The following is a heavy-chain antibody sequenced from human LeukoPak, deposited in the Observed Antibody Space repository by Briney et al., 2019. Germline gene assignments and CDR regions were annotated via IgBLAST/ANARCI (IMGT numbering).Heavy chain of an antibody. D-gene: IGHD1-14*01. CDR1: GFTFSSYG. V-gene: IGHV3-30*02. CDR2: IRYDGSNK. CDR3: AKDTGSPVYYHYMDV. J-gene: IGHJ6*03. Sequence: GGSLRLSCAASGFTFSSYGMHWVRQAPGKGLEWVTFIRYDGSNKYYADFVKGRFTVSRDNPRNTLYLQMNRLRPEDTAVYYCAKDTGSPVYYHYMDVWGKGTTVIVSS.